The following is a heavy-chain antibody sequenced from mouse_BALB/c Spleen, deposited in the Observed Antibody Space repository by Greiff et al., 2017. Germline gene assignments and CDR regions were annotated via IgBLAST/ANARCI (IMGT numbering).Heavy chain of an antibody. V-gene: IGHV5-12-2*01. CDR2: ISNGGGST. Sequence: EVKLEESGGGLVQPGGSLKLSCAASGFTFSSYTMSWVRQTPEKRLEWVAYISNGGGSTYYPDTVKGRFTISRDNAKNTLYLQMSSLKSEDTAMYYCARHYDYDPYFDYWGQGTTLTVSS. CDR3: ARHYDYDPYFDY. J-gene: IGHJ2*01. D-gene: IGHD2-4*01. CDR1: GFTFSSYT.